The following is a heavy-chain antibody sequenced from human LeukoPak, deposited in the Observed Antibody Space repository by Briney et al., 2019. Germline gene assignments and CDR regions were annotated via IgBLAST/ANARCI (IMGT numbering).Heavy chain of an antibody. CDR3: ARVVAGTYYYGMDV. J-gene: IGHJ6*02. V-gene: IGHV4-59*01. Sequence: ASETLSLTCTVSGGSISSYYWSWIRQPPGKGLEWIGYIYYSGSTNYNPSLKSRVTISVDTSKNQFSLKLSSVTAADTAVYYCARVVAGTYYYGMDVWGQGTTVTVSS. CDR1: GGSISSYY. D-gene: IGHD6-19*01. CDR2: IYYSGST.